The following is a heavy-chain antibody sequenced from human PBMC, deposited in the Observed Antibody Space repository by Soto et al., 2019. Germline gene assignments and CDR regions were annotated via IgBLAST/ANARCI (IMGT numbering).Heavy chain of an antibody. CDR2: INHSGST. CDR1: GGSFSGYY. V-gene: IGHV4-34*01. D-gene: IGHD2-2*01. CDR3: ARADRGDYCSSTSCYAYFDY. J-gene: IGHJ4*02. Sequence: SETLSLTCAVYGGSFSGYYWSWIRQPPGKGLEWIGEINHSGSTNYNPSLKSRVTISVDTSKNQFSLKLSSVTAADTAVYYCARADRGDYCSSTSCYAYFDYWGQGTLVTVSS.